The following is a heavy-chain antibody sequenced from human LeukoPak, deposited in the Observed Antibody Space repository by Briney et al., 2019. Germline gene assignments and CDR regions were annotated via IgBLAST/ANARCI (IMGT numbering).Heavy chain of an antibody. J-gene: IGHJ3*02. D-gene: IGHD6-19*01. Sequence: SETLSLTCTVSGRSISSYYWSWLRQPAGKGLEWIGRIYSSGSTNYNPSLKSRVTMSVDTSKNQFSLKLSSVTAADTAVYYCARGISSGWYGAFDIWGQGTMVTVSS. CDR3: ARGISSGWYGAFDI. V-gene: IGHV4-4*07. CDR1: GRSISSYY. CDR2: IYSSGST.